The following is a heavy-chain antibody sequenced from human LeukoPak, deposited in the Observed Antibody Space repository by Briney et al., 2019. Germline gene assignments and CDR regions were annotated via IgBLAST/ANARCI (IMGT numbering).Heavy chain of an antibody. CDR2: ISYDGSNK. CDR1: GFTFSSYA. Sequence: GGSLRLSCAASGFTFSSYAMHWVRQAPGKGLEWVAVISYDGSNKYYADSVKGRFTISRDNSKNTLYLQMNSLRAEDTAVYYCAKGGLVHRFDPWGQGTLVTVSS. V-gene: IGHV3-30*04. J-gene: IGHJ5*02. CDR3: AKGGLVHRFDP.